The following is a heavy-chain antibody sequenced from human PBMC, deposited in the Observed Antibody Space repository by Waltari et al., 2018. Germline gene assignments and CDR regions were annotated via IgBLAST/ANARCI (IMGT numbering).Heavy chain of an antibody. V-gene: IGHV4-39*01. CDR3: ATHSANHDYHYYAMDV. J-gene: IGHJ6*02. Sequence: QLQLQESGPGLVKPSETLSLTCIVSGGSIISTTYYWGWIRQPPGKGLEWIGSSYYSGSPNYTPSLKCRVTISVDTSKNRFALKGSSFTAADTALYYCATHSANHDYHYYAMDVWGLGTTVTVSS. D-gene: IGHD2-15*01. CDR1: GGSIISTTYY. CDR2: SYYSGSP.